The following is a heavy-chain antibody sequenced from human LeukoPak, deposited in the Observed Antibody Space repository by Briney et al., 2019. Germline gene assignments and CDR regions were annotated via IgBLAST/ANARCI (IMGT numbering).Heavy chain of an antibody. D-gene: IGHD6-19*01. V-gene: IGHV3-7*01. CDR3: ARDEGSSGLGY. CDR2: IKQDGSEK. Sequence: GGSLRLSCAASGFTFSRYWMSWVRQAPGKGLEWVANIKQDGSEKYYVDSVKGRFTISRDNAKNSLYLQMNSLRAEDTAVYYCARDEGSSGLGYWGQGTLVTVSS. J-gene: IGHJ4*02. CDR1: GFTFSRYW.